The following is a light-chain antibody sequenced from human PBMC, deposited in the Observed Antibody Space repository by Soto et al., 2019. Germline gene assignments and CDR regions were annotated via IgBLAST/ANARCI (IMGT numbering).Light chain of an antibody. J-gene: IGKJ5*01. CDR1: QSVHSQY. V-gene: IGKV3-11*01. CDR2: DAS. CDR3: QQRSNWPPIT. Sequence: EIVLTQSPGTLSLSPGDTATLSCRASQSVHSQYFAWYQQKPGQAPRLXXHDASHRAAGIPARFSGSGFGTDLTLTISSLETEDAAVYYCQQRSNWPPITFGQGTRLEIK.